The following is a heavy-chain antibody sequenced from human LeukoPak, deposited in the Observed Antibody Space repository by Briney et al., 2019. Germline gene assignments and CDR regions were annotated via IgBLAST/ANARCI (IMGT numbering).Heavy chain of an antibody. V-gene: IGHV3-7*01. J-gene: IGHJ4*02. Sequence: GGSLRLSCAASGFSYSNYWMSWVRQAPGKGLEWVANIKQDGSEKYYVDSAKGRFTISRDNAKNSLYLQLNSLRAEDTAVYYCARVVGGADYWGQGTLVTVSS. CDR2: IKQDGSEK. D-gene: IGHD2-21*01. CDR3: ARVVGGADY. CDR1: GFSYSNYW.